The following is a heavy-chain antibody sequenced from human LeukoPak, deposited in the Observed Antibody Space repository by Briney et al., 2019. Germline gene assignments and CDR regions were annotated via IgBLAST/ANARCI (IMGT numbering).Heavy chain of an antibody. CDR2: MNPNSGNT. CDR1: GYTFTSYD. Sequence: ASVKVSCKASGYTFTSYDINWVRQATRQGLEWMGWMNPNSGNTGYAQKFQGRVTMTRNTSISTAYMELSSLRSEDTAVYYCARGSTAMATFDYWGQGTLVTVSS. CDR3: ARGSTAMATFDY. J-gene: IGHJ4*02. D-gene: IGHD5-18*01. V-gene: IGHV1-8*01.